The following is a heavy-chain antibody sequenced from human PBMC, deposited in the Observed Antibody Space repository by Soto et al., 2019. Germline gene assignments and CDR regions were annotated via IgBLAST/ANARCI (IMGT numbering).Heavy chain of an antibody. CDR2: INPNSGGT. Sequence: GASVKVSCKASGYSFTGYYMHWVRQDPGQGLEWMGWINPNSGGTNYAQKFQGWVTMTRDTSISTAYMELSRLRSDDTAVYYCARALVPYYYYGMDVWGQGTTVTVSS. CDR1: GYSFTGYY. V-gene: IGHV1-2*04. CDR3: ARALVPYYYYGMDV. J-gene: IGHJ6*02.